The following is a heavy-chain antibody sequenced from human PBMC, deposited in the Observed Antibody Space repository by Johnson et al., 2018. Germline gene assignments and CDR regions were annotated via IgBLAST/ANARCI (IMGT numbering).Heavy chain of an antibody. J-gene: IGHJ6*03. CDR3: ARVLDDVHYYFYYMDV. V-gene: IGHV4-34*01. CDR1: GGSFSDYY. CDR2: INHSGST. Sequence: QVQLQQWGAGLLKPSATLSLTCAVYGGSFSDYYWSWIRQSPGKGLASIGEINHSGSTNYNQSLKSRVTISIDTSTIQFSLKLSSVTAADTAVDYCARVLDDVHYYFYYMDVWGKGTTVTVSS. D-gene: IGHD1-1*01.